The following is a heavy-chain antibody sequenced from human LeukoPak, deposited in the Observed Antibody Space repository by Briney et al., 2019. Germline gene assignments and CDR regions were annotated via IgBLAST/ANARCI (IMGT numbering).Heavy chain of an antibody. CDR1: GYSFTSYW. J-gene: IGHJ4*02. D-gene: IGHD3-22*01. V-gene: IGHV5-10-1*01. CDR2: IDPSDSYT. Sequence: GESLKISCKGSGYSFTSYWITWVRPMPGKGLEWMGTIDPSDSYTNYSPSFQGHVTISADKSISTAYLQWSSLKASDTAMYYCAYAVGDYDSFDYWGQGTLVTVSS. CDR3: AYAVGDYDSFDY.